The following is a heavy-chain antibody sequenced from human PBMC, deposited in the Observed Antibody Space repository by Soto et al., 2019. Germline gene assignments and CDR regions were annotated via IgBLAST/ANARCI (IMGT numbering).Heavy chain of an antibody. D-gene: IGHD4-17*01. CDR2: AYHSGST. CDR3: ARATDDYVDAYDV. Sequence: QMQLQQSGPGLVKPSGTLSLTCTVSGASVTLSNWWTWIRQSPGRGLEWIGQAYHSGSTNYNPSGGTRVTIAVDTSKNQVTLNLTSATAAAAAVYYCARATDDYVDAYDVWGQGTSVTVSS. J-gene: IGHJ3*01. V-gene: IGHV4-4*02. CDR1: GASVTLSNW.